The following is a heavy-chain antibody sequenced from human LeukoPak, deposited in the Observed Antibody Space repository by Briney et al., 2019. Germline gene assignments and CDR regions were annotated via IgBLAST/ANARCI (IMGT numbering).Heavy chain of an antibody. CDR3: VRDRDWGFDY. CDR1: GFTFSSYA. V-gene: IGHV3-9*01. J-gene: IGHJ4*02. CDR2: ISWNSGSI. D-gene: IGHD3/OR15-3a*01. Sequence: GGSLRLSCAASGFTFSSYAMSWVRQPPGKGLEWVSGISWNSGSIAYSDSVKGRFTISRDNAKNSLYLQMNSLRAEDTAVYYCVRDRDWGFDYWGQGTLVTVSS.